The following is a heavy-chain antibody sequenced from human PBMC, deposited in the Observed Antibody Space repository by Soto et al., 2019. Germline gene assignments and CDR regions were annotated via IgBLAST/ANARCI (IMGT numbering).Heavy chain of an antibody. CDR2: ISSSSSNI. CDR1: GFTFSDHY. D-gene: IGHD3-22*01. V-gene: IGHV3-11*01. J-gene: IGHJ2*01. CDR3: ARVTYYYDSRGYYHWYSDL. Sequence: PGGSLRLSCAASGFTFSDHYMSWIRQAPGKGLEWVSYISSSSSNIYYADSVKGRFTISRDRAKNSLYLQMNSLRAEDTAVYYCARVTYYYDSRGYYHWYSDLWGRGTLVTVSS.